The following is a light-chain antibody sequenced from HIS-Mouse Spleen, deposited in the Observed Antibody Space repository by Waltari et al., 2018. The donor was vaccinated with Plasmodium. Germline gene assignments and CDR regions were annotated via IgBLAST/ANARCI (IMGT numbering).Light chain of an antibody. Sequence: DIQMPQSPSSLSASVGDRVTITCRARQSISSYLNWYQQKPGKAPKLLIYAASSLQSGVPSRFSGSGSGTDFTLTISSLQPEDFATYYCQQSYSTPPTFGGGTKVEIK. J-gene: IGKJ4*01. V-gene: IGKV1-39*01. CDR1: QSISSY. CDR2: AAS. CDR3: QQSYSTPPT.